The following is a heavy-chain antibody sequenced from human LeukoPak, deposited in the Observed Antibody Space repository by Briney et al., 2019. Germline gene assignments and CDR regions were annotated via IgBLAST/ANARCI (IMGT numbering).Heavy chain of an antibody. CDR2: IYYSGNT. CDR1: GGSISRYY. Sequence: SETLSLTCTVSGGSISRYYWSWIRQPPGKGLEWIGDIYYSGNTYYNPSLKSRVTISVDTSKNQFSLKLSSVTAADTAVYYCAREDYGDSNPNWFDPWGQGSLVTVSS. D-gene: IGHD4-17*01. CDR3: AREDYGDSNPNWFDP. V-gene: IGHV4-59*01. J-gene: IGHJ5*02.